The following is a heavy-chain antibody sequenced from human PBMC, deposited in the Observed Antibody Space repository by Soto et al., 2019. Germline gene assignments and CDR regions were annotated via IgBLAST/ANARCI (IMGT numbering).Heavy chain of an antibody. J-gene: IGHJ4*02. CDR2: IYHSGST. CDR1: GGSISPYY. V-gene: IGHV4-59*01. D-gene: IGHD5-12*01. Sequence: SETLSLTCTVSGGSISPYYWGWFRQPPGKGLEWIGYIYHSGSTYYNPSLKSRVTISVDRSKNQFSLKLSSVTAADTAVYYCAAGGGLPRYYWGQGTLVTVSS. CDR3: AAGGGLPRYY.